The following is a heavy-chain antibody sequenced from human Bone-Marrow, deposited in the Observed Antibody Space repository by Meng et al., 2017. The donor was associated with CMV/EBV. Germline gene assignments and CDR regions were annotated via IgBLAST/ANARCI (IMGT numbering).Heavy chain of an antibody. D-gene: IGHD3-22*01. J-gene: IGHJ4*02. Sequence: SVKVSCKASGGTFSSYAISWVRQAPGQGLEWMGGIIPIFGTANYAQKFQGRVTITTDESTSTAYMELSSLRSEDTAVYYCARVKDYYDSNAGFDYWAQGTLVTVSS. CDR1: GGTFSSYA. V-gene: IGHV1-69*05. CDR3: ARVKDYYDSNAGFDY. CDR2: IIPIFGTA.